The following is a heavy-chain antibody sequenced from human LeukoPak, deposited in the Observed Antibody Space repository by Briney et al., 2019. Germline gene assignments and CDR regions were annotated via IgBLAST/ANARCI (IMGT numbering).Heavy chain of an antibody. CDR3: AKAPRFGARATEYYYYYMDV. Sequence: GGSLRLSCAASGFTFSSYAMHWVRQAPGKGLEWVAVISYDGSNKYYADSVKGRFTISRDNSKNTLYLQMNSLRAEDTAVYYCAKAPRFGARATEYYYYYMDVWGKGTTVTVSS. D-gene: IGHD3-16*01. V-gene: IGHV3-30*04. CDR2: ISYDGSNK. CDR1: GFTFSSYA. J-gene: IGHJ6*03.